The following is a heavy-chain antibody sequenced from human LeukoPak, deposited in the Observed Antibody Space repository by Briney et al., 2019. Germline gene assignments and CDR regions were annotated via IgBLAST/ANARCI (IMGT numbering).Heavy chain of an antibody. CDR1: GFTFSSYS. J-gene: IGHJ4*02. V-gene: IGHV3-21*01. CDR2: ISSSSSYI. D-gene: IGHD3-22*01. Sequence: GGSLRLSCAASGFTFSSYSMNWVRQAPGKGLEWVSSISSSSSYIYYADSVKGRFTISRDNAKNSLYLQMNSLRAEDTAVYYCAKEGHSRITMIVVVITTYFDYWGQGTLVTVSS. CDR3: AKEGHSRITMIVVVITTYFDY.